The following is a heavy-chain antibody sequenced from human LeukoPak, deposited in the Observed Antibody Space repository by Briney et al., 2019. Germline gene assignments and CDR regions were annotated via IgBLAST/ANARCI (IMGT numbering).Heavy chain of an antibody. J-gene: IGHJ4*02. Sequence: ASVKVSCKASGYTFTGYYMHWVRQAPGQGLEWMGWINPNSGGTNYAQKFQGRVTMTRATSISTAYMELSRLRSDDTAVYYCAGEYCSGGSCRQGFDYWGQGTLVTVSS. CDR1: GYTFTGYY. CDR3: AGEYCSGGSCRQGFDY. D-gene: IGHD2-15*01. V-gene: IGHV1-2*02. CDR2: INPNSGGT.